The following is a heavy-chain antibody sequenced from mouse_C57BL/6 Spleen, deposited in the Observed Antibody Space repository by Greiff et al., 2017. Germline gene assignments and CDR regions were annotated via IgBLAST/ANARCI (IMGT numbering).Heavy chain of an antibody. J-gene: IGHJ2*01. V-gene: IGHV1-72*01. CDR1: GYTFTSYW. Sequence: QVQLQQPGAELVKPGASVKLSCKASGYTFTSYWMRWVKQRPGRGLEGMGRIDPTSGGNKYNEKLKINATLPLDQPSSTAYMQLSSLTSEDSAVYYCARSGDYFDYWVPGTTLTVSS. D-gene: IGHD3-2*02. CDR3: ARSGDYFDY. CDR2: IDPTSGGN.